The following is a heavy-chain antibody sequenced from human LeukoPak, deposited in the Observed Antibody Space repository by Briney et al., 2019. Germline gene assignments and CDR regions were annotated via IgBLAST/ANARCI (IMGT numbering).Heavy chain of an antibody. CDR1: GFTFNTFD. V-gene: IGHV3-48*01. J-gene: IGHJ6*02. Sequence: PGGSLRLSCAAPGFTFNTFDMTWVRQAPGKGLECVSYISSGSSTRYYADSVKGRFTISRDNAKSSLFLQMNSLRAEDTAVYFCARLRYYAVDVWGQGTTVIVSS. CDR2: ISSGSSTR. CDR3: ARLRYYAVDV.